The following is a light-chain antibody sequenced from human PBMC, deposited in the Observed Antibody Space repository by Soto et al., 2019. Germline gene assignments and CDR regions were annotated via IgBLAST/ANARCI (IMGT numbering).Light chain of an antibody. CDR3: QQYDSYPRT. Sequence: DIQMTQSPSTLSASVGDRVTITCRASQSISNWLAWYQQKPGKAPKLLIYKASSLESGVPSRFSGSGSGTEFTLSISSLQPYDFATYYCQQYDSYPRTFGQGTKVEIK. CDR2: KAS. J-gene: IGKJ1*01. V-gene: IGKV1-5*03. CDR1: QSISNW.